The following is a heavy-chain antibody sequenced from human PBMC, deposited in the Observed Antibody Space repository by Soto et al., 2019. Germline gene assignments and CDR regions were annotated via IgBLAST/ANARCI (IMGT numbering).Heavy chain of an antibody. D-gene: IGHD1-26*01. V-gene: IGHV1-46*01. CDR3: APLGDYSARN. J-gene: IGHJ4*02. Sequence: QVQLVQSGAEVKKPGTSVKLSCKASGYPFTSYYIHWVRQAPGQGLEGMGLINPNGGTTRYAQRFPGRISMTRDTSTSTGYRYLTSPTSEDTAVYYCAPLGDYSARNWGQGTLVTVSS. CDR1: GYPFTSYY. CDR2: INPNGGTT.